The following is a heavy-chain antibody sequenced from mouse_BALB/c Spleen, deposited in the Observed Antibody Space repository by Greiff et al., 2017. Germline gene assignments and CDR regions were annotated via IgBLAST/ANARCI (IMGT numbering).Heavy chain of an antibody. V-gene: IGHV1-7*01. D-gene: IGHD2-14*01. CDR3: ARSKYDRYFDV. CDR1: GYTFTSYW. Sequence: QVQLQQSGAELAKPGASVKMSCKASGYTFTSYWMHWVKQRPGQGLEWIGYINPSTGYTEYNQKFKDKATLTADKSSSTAYMQLSSLTSEDSAVYYCARSKYDRYFDVWGAGTTVTVSS. CDR2: INPSTGYT. J-gene: IGHJ1*01.